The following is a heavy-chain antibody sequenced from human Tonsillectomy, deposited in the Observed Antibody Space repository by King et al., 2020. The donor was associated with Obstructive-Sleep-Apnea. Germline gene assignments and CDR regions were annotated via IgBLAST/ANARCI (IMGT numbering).Heavy chain of an antibody. Sequence: VQLVESGGGVVQSGRSLRLSCAASGFTLRFYVMHWVRQAPGKGLEWVAVTSNDGSNEYYADSVKGRFTISTDNNKNTLYLQMKSLRAEETAVYYCARESRWLQFFYFDYWGQGTLVTVSS. CDR1: GFTLRFYV. D-gene: IGHD5-24*01. CDR2: TSNDGSNE. J-gene: IGHJ4*02. V-gene: IGHV3-30*04. CDR3: ARESRWLQFFYFDY.